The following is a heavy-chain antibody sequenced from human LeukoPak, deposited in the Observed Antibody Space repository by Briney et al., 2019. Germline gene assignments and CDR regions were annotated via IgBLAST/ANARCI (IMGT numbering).Heavy chain of an antibody. CDR2: SNHSGST. J-gene: IGHJ4*02. Sequence: SEPLSLTCAVDGGSFSGYYWSWIRQPPAKGLEWSGESNHSGSTNYNPSLKSRVTISVDTSKNQFSLKLSSVTAADTAVYYCARGDYYYDSSGYYVGGFDDYWGKGTLVTVSS. CDR1: GGSFSGYY. CDR3: ARGDYYYDSSGYYVGGFDDY. D-gene: IGHD3-22*01. V-gene: IGHV4-34*01.